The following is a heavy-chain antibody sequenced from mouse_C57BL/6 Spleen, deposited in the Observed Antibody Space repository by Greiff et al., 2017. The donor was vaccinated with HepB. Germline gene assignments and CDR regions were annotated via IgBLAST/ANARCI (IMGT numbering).Heavy chain of an antibody. V-gene: IGHV1-80*01. Sequence: QVQLQQSGAELVKPGASVKISCKASGYAFSSYWMNWVKQRPGKGLEWIGQIYPGDGDTNYNGKFKGKATLTADKSSSTAYMQLSSLTSEDSAVYFCAREEADYARYFDVWGTGTTVTVSS. D-gene: IGHD2-4*01. CDR2: IYPGDGDT. CDR3: AREEADYARYFDV. J-gene: IGHJ1*03. CDR1: GYAFSSYW.